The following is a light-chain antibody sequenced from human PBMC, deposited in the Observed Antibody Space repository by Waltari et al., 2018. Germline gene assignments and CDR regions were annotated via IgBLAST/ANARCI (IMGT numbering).Light chain of an antibody. CDR3: SSYTYGGPWV. J-gene: IGLJ2*01. Sequence: SALTQPASVSASPGQSITISCTGSSSDIGSYDLVAWYQQHPGKAPHLLIYEVVKRPSGVSYRFSGSKSGNAASLTVSGLQPEDEGHYFCSSYTYGGPWVFGGGTLLTVL. V-gene: IGLV2-23*02. CDR2: EVV. CDR1: SSDIGSYDL.